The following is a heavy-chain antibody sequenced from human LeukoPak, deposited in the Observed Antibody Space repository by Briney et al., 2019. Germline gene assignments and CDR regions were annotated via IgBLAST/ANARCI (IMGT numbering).Heavy chain of an antibody. CDR1: GGSISNYY. Sequence: PSETLSLTCTVSGGSISNYYWSWIRQPSGKALEWIGYIYYAGTTKYNPSLKSRATISLDTSKNQFSLKLTSVTAADTALFFCARGYDIDVWGQGTTVTVSS. V-gene: IGHV4-59*01. J-gene: IGHJ6*02. CDR3: ARGYDIDV. CDR2: IYYAGTT.